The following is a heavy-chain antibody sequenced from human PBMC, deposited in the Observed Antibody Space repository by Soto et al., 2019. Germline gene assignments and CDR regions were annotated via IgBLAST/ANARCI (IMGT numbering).Heavy chain of an antibody. CDR3: ARDLGYCSSTSCYEDRWFDP. J-gene: IGHJ5*02. V-gene: IGHV4-59*01. Sequence: QVQLQESGPGLVKPSETLSLTCTVSGGSISSYYWSWIRQPPGKGLEWIGYIYYSGSTNYNPSLKSRVTISVDTSKNQFSLKLSSVTAADTAVYYCARDLGYCSSTSCYEDRWFDPWGQGTLVTVSS. D-gene: IGHD2-2*01. CDR2: IYYSGST. CDR1: GGSISSYY.